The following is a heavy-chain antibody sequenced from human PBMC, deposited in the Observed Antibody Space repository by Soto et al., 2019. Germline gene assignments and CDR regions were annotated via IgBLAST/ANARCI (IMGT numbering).Heavy chain of an antibody. CDR2: IYYSGST. D-gene: IGHD2-21*02. J-gene: IGHJ5*02. V-gene: IGHV4-31*03. CDR1: GGSISSGGYY. Sequence: QVQLQESGPGLVKPSQTLSLTCTVSGGSISSGGYYWSWIRQHPGKGLEWIGYIYYSGSTYYNPSLKSRGTISVDTSKNQFSLKLSSVTAADTAVYYCAREHIVVVTAIGWFDPWGQGTLVTVSS. CDR3: AREHIVVVTAIGWFDP.